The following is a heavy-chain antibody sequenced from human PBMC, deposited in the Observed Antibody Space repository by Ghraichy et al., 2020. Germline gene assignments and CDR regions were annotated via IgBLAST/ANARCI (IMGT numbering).Heavy chain of an antibody. CDR3: ARDRTPVWSGYPTWYYFD. Sequence: SNNYNPSLKSRVTISVDTSKNQFSLKLSSVTAADTAVYYCARDRTPVWSGYPTWYYFD. J-gene: IGHJ4*01. CDR2: SN. V-gene: IGHV4-59*01. D-gene: IGHD3-3*01.